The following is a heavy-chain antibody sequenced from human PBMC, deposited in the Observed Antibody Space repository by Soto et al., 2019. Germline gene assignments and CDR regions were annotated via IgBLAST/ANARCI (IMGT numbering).Heavy chain of an antibody. CDR3: ARGVGSGYFLYYYYGMDV. D-gene: IGHD3-22*01. V-gene: IGHV1-2*02. Sequence: AASVKVSCKASGYTFTGYYMHWVRQAPGQGLEWMGWINPNSGGTNYAQKFQGRVTMTRDTSISTAYMELSRLRSDDTAVYYCARGVGSGYFLYYYYGMDVWGQGTTVTVSS. CDR2: INPNSGGT. J-gene: IGHJ6*02. CDR1: GYTFTGYY.